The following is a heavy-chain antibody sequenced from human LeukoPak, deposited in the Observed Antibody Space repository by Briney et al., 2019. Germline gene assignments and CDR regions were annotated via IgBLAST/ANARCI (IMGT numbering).Heavy chain of an antibody. D-gene: IGHD5-24*01. CDR2: IYYTGST. Sequence: PSETLSLTCTVSGDTISTSSYYWGWLRQPPGKGLEWIVSIYYTGSTYYNPSLKSRVTISVDTSKNQFYLKLCSVTAADTAFYYCARVGGTNGYISPFDYWGQGTLVTVSS. CDR3: ARVGGTNGYISPFDY. V-gene: IGHV4-39*07. CDR1: GDTISTSSYY. J-gene: IGHJ4*02.